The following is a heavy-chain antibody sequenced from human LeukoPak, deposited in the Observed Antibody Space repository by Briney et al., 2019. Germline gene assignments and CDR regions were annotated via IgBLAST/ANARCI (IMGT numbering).Heavy chain of an antibody. Sequence: GGSLRLSCAASGFTFSSHSMNWVRQAPGKGLEWVSYISSSSSTIYYADSVKGRFTISRDNAKNSLYLQINSLRAEDTAVYYCARRRLGVVTDYWGQGTLVTVSS. CDR3: ARRRLGVVTDY. V-gene: IGHV3-48*01. CDR2: ISSSSSTI. D-gene: IGHD3-3*01. J-gene: IGHJ4*02. CDR1: GFTFSSHS.